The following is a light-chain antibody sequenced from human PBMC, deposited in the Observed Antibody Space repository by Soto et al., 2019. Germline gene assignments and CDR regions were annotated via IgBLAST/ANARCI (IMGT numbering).Light chain of an antibody. J-gene: IGKJ3*01. Sequence: DIRMTQFPSSLSASVGDSVTITCRASQSINRYLSWYQQKVGKAPKLLIYAASSLQSGVPSRFGGSGSGTDFTLTISSLQPEDFAAYYCQQSHSTPLTFGPGTKVYIK. V-gene: IGKV1-39*01. CDR1: QSINRY. CDR3: QQSHSTPLT. CDR2: AAS.